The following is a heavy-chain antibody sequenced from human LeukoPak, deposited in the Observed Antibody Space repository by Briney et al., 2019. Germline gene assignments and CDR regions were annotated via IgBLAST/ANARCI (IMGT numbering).Heavy chain of an antibody. CDR2: INPNSGGT. V-gene: IGHV1-2*02. CDR3: ARDLELLWFGESQNWFDP. J-gene: IGHJ5*02. D-gene: IGHD3-10*01. CDR1: GYTFTGYY. Sequence: ASVKVSCKSSGYTFTGYYMHWVRQAPGQGLEWMGWINPNSGGTNYAQKFQGRVTMTRDTSISTAYMELSRLRSDDTAVYYCARDLELLWFGESQNWFDPWGQGTLVTVSS.